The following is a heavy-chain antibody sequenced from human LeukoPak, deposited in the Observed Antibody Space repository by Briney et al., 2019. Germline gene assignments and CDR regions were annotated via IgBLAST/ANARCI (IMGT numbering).Heavy chain of an antibody. V-gene: IGHV3-23*01. CDR1: GFTFSSYA. D-gene: IGHD2-15*01. J-gene: IGHJ2*01. Sequence: PGGSLRLSCAASGFTFSSYAMSWVRQAPGKGLEWVSAISGSGGSTYYADSVKGRFTISRDNSKNTLYLQMNSLRAEDTAVYYCARAAGYCSGGSCYNPWYFDLWGRGTLVTVSS. CDR3: ARAAGYCSGGSCYNPWYFDL. CDR2: ISGSGGST.